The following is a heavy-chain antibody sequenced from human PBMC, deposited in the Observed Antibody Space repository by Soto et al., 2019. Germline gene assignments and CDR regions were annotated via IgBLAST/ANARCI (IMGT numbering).Heavy chain of an antibody. CDR2: IDLDGGTT. CDR1: GYTFSNYW. CDR3: GRDLEGANSY. V-gene: IGHV3-74*01. Sequence: EVQLVESGGGLVQPGGSLRLSCAASGYTFSNYWMHWVRQTPGMGLVWVSRIDLDGGTTNYADSVKGRFTISRDNAKNTLYLQMDSLRAEDTAVYYCGRDLEGANSYWGQGTLVTVSS. J-gene: IGHJ4*02. D-gene: IGHD3-3*01.